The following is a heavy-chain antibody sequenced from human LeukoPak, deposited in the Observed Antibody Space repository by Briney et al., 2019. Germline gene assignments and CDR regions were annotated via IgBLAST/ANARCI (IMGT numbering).Heavy chain of an antibody. V-gene: IGHV4-4*07. CDR2: IYTSGST. Sequence: PSETLSLTCTVSGGSISSYYWSWIRQPAGKGLEWIGRIYTSGSTNYNPSLKSRVTISVDTSKNQFSLKLSSVTAADTAVYYCARDDIAVAGTPGLFDYWGQGTLVTVSS. CDR3: ARDDIAVAGTPGLFDY. D-gene: IGHD6-19*01. CDR1: GGSISSYY. J-gene: IGHJ4*02.